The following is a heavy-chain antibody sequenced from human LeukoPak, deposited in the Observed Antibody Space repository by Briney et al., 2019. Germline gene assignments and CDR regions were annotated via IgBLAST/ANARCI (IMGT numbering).Heavy chain of an antibody. Sequence: GGSLRLSCTASGFTFSTYAMSWVRQAPGKGLEWVSAITDSGGNTYYAAPVKGRFTISRDNSKNTVYLQMNSLKAEDTAVYFCAKREDYGDYYKYWGQGTLVTVSS. J-gene: IGHJ4*02. V-gene: IGHV3-23*01. D-gene: IGHD4-17*01. CDR1: GFTFSTYA. CDR2: ITDSGGNT. CDR3: AKREDYGDYYKY.